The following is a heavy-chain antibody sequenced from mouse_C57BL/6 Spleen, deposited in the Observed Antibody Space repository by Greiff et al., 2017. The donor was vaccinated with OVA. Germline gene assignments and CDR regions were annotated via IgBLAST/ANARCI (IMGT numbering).Heavy chain of an antibody. CDR1: GYTFTDYY. D-gene: IGHD2-4*01. V-gene: IGHV1-26*01. Sequence: EVQLQQSGPELVKPGASVKISCKASGYTFTDYYMNWVKQSHGKSLEWIGDINPNNGGTSYNQKFKGKATLTVDKSSSTAYMELRSLTSEDSAVYYCARWDYDGPYAMDYWGQGTSVTVSS. CDR2: INPNNGGT. J-gene: IGHJ4*01. CDR3: ARWDYDGPYAMDY.